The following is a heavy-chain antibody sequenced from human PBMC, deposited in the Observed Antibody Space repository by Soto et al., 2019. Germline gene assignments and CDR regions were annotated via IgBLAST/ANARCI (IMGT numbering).Heavy chain of an antibody. CDR1: GYSFTSYW. D-gene: IGHD3-22*01. V-gene: IGHV5-51*01. CDR3: ARSVAYYYDSSGYHYYFDY. CDR2: IYPGDSDT. Sequence: PGASLKISCKGSGYSFTSYWIGWVRQMPGKGLEWMGIIYPGDSDTRYSTSFQGQVTISADKSISTAYLQWSSLKASDTAMYYCARSVAYYYDSSGYHYYFDYWGQGTLVTVSS. J-gene: IGHJ4*02.